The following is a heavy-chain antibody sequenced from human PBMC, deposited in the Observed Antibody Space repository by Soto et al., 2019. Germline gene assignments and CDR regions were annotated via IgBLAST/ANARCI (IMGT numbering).Heavy chain of an antibody. CDR1: GYSFSTYG. CDR3: ATDLFVEDGACYFDY. V-gene: IGHV1-18*01. D-gene: IGHD4-17*01. CDR2: ISGLNGNT. Sequence: QVHLVQSGVEVKKPGASVKVSCKASGYSFSTYGISWVRQAPGQGLEWMGWISGLNGNTNYAQNLQGRVTMTTDTSTSTAYMELRRMEFDDTAMYDWATDLFVEDGACYFDYWGQRSMVTVSP. J-gene: IGHJ4*02.